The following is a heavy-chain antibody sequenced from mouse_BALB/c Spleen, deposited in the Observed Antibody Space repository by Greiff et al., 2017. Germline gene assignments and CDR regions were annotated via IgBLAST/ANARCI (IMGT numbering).Heavy chain of an antibody. CDR2: IYPGDGDT. CDR3: AITTVVASLYWYFDV. J-gene: IGHJ1*01. D-gene: IGHD1-1*01. V-gene: IGHV1-87*01. CDR1: GYTFTSYW. Sequence: QVQLQQSGAELARPGASVKLSCKASGYTFTSYWMQWVKQRPGQGLEWIGAIYPGDGDTRYTQKFKGKATLTADKSSSTAYMQLSSLASEDSAVYYCAITTVVASLYWYFDVWGAGTTVTVSS.